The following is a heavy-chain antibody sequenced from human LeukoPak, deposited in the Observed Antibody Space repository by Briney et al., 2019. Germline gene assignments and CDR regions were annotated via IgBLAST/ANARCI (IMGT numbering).Heavy chain of an antibody. Sequence: PGGSLRLSCAASGFTFSSYSMNWVRQAPGKGLEWVSSISSSSSYIYYADSVKGRFTISRDNAKNSLYLQMNSLRAEDTAVYYCARDLILLWFGDGRPDWFDPWGQGTLVTVSS. D-gene: IGHD3-10*01. J-gene: IGHJ5*02. CDR1: GFTFSSYS. CDR2: ISSSSSYI. V-gene: IGHV3-21*01. CDR3: ARDLILLWFGDGRPDWFDP.